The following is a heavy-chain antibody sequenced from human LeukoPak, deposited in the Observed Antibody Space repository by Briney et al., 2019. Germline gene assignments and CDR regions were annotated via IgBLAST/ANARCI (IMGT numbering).Heavy chain of an antibody. V-gene: IGHV3-23*01. J-gene: IGHJ4*02. D-gene: IGHD4-23*01. CDR2: ISGSGGST. CDR3: AKVPTVLTYYFDY. Sequence: GGSLRLSCAASGFTLSRDGMSWVRQAPGKRLEWVSGISGSGGSTNYADSVKGRFTISRDNSKNTLYLQMNSLRAEDTAVYYCAKVPTVLTYYFDYWGQGTLVTVSS. CDR1: GFTLSRDG.